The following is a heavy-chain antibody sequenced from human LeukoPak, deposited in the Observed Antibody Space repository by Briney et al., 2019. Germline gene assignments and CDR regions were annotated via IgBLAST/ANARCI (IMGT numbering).Heavy chain of an antibody. CDR2: INPNSGGT. Sequence: ASVKVSCKASGYTFTSYGISWVRQAPGQGLEWMGWINPNSGGTNYAQKFQGRVTMTRDTSISTAYMELSRLRSDDTAVYYCAREVFGPQYFDYWGQGTLVTVSS. J-gene: IGHJ4*02. V-gene: IGHV1-2*02. D-gene: IGHD3-10*01. CDR1: GYTFTSYG. CDR3: AREVFGPQYFDY.